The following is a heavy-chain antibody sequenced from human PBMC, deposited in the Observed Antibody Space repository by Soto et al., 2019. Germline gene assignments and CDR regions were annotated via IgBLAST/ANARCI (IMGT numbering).Heavy chain of an antibody. V-gene: IGHV2-5*02. CDR2: IYWDDDK. J-gene: IGHJ4*02. D-gene: IGHD4-4*01. CDR3: AHSDSNYLNFDY. Sequence: QITLKESGPTLVKPTQTLTLTCTFSGFSLSTSGVGVGWIRQPPGKALEWLALIYWDDDKRYSPSLKSRLTNTKDTSKNQVVLTMTNMEPVDTATYYCAHSDSNYLNFDYWGQGTLVTVSS. CDR1: GFSLSTSGVG.